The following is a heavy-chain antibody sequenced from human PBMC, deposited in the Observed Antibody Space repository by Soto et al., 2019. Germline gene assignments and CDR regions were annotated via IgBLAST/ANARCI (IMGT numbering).Heavy chain of an antibody. CDR2: IIPIFGTA. CDR3: ARAPGAATDYYYYGMDV. V-gene: IGHV1-69*13. Sequence: SVKVSCKASGGTFSSYAISWVRQAPGQGLEWMGGIIPIFGTANYAQKFQGRVTITADESTSTAYMELSSLRSEDTAVYYCARAPGAATDYYYYGMDVWGQGTTVTVSS. J-gene: IGHJ6*02. CDR1: GGTFSSYA. D-gene: IGHD1-26*01.